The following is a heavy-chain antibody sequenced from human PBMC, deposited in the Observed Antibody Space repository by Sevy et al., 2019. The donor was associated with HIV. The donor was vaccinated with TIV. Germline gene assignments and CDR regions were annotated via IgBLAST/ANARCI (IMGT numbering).Heavy chain of an antibody. Sequence: ASVKVSCKASGYTVTSYGISWVRQAPGQGLEWMGWISAYNGNTNYAQKLQGRVTMTTDTSTSTAYMELRSLRSDDTAVYYCARLNWNDYYYYGMDVWGQGTTVTVSS. D-gene: IGHD1-20*01. J-gene: IGHJ6*02. V-gene: IGHV1-18*01. CDR3: ARLNWNDYYYYGMDV. CDR1: GYTVTSYG. CDR2: ISAYNGNT.